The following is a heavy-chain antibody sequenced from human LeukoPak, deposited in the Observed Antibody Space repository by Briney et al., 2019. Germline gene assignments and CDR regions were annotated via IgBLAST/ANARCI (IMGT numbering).Heavy chain of an antibody. CDR2: IYHSGST. J-gene: IGHJ4*02. CDR1: GYSISSGYY. D-gene: IGHD6-19*01. CDR3: AGNIAVAAYYFDY. V-gene: IGHV4-38-2*02. Sequence: PSETLSLTCTVSGYSISSGYYWGWIRQPPGEGLEWIGSIYHSGSTYYNPSLKSRVTISVDTSKNQFSLKLSSVTAADTAVYYCAGNIAVAAYYFDYWGQGTLVTVSS.